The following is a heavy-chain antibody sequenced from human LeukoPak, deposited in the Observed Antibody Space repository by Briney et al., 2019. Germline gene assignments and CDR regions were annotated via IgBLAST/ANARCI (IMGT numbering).Heavy chain of an antibody. CDR2: ITGSGDNT. V-gene: IGHV3-23*01. CDR1: GFTFSSYG. J-gene: IGHJ4*02. Sequence: GGSLRLSCAASGFTFSSYGVTWVRQAPGKGLEWVSAITGSGDNTYYADSVKGRFSISRDNSKNTLYLQMNSLRAEDTAVYYCAKRGTRSSGSRIDYWGQGTLVTVSS. CDR3: AKRGTRSSGSRIDY. D-gene: IGHD2-15*01.